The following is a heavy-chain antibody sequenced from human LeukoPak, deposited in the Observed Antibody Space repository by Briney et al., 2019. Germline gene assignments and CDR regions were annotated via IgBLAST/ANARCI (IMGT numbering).Heavy chain of an antibody. CDR2: IYYSGST. Sequence: PSETLSLTCTVPGGSISSYYWSWIRQPPWKGLEWIGYIYYSGSTNYNPSLKSRVTISVDTSKNQFSLKLSSVTAADTAVYYCAREYCSGGSCYPFDPWGHGTLVTVSS. V-gene: IGHV4-59*01. CDR1: GGSISSYY. D-gene: IGHD2-15*01. J-gene: IGHJ5*02. CDR3: AREYCSGGSCYPFDP.